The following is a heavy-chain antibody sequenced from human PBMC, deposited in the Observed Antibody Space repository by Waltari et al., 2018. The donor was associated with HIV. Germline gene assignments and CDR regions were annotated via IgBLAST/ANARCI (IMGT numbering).Heavy chain of an antibody. CDR3: TKELKFWSNYGSDT. Sequence: EVQLLESGGGLVQPGGSLKLSCEAQKLTVNTYGTHWVRPAPGKGLEWVSGIDDREGFGGGSFYADSVKGRFTIFRDKSKKTLFLQMNSLRVEDTAVYYCTKELKFWSNYGSDTWGQGTLVTVSS. V-gene: IGHV3-23*01. CDR1: KLTVNTYG. J-gene: IGHJ4*02. CDR2: IDDREGFGGGS. D-gene: IGHD3-3*01.